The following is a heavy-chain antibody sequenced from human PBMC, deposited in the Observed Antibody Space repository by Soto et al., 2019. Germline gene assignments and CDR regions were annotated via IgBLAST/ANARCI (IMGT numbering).Heavy chain of an antibody. J-gene: IGHJ4*02. CDR1: GGSISAYY. V-gene: IGHV4-59*01. Sequence: ASETLSLTCTVSGGSISAYYWGWVRQPPGKGLEWIGHIYYTGGTRYNPSLKSRVTISVDTSRIHFSLRLNSVTAADTAVYYCAKDRQPDGLWPFDHWGQGTLVTVSS. CDR3: AKDRQPDGLWPFDH. CDR2: IYYTGGT. D-gene: IGHD2-8*01.